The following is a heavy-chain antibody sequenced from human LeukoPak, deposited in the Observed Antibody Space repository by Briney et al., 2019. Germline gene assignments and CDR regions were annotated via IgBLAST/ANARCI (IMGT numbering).Heavy chain of an antibody. CDR2: INSDGSST. CDR3: ARVTSLTGTIFVS. D-gene: IGHD1-7*01. CDR1: GFTFSSCW. J-gene: IGHJ4*02. V-gene: IGHV3-74*01. Sequence: GGSLRLSCAASGFTFSSCWMHWVRQAPGKGLVWVARINSDGSSTSYADSVKGRFTISRDNAKNTLYLQMSSLRVEDTAVYYRARVTSLTGTIFVSWGQGTLVTVSS.